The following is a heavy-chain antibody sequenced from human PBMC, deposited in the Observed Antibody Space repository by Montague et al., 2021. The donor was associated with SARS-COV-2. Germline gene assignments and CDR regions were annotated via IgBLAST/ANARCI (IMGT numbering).Heavy chain of an antibody. Sequence: SETLSLTCTVSGASVGSSDWGWIRQPPGKGLEWIGEINHSGSTNYNPSLKSRVTISVATSKNQFSLKLTSVTAADTAVYYCASLTLGYCSSTSCYSDWFDPWGQGTLVTVSS. J-gene: IGHJ5*02. D-gene: IGHD2-2*02. CDR2: INHSGST. CDR1: GASVGSSD. CDR3: ASLTLGYCSSTSCYSDWFDP. V-gene: IGHV4-34*01.